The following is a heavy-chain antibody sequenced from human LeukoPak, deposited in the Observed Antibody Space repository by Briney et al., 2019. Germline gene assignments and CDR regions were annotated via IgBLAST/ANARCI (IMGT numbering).Heavy chain of an antibody. D-gene: IGHD2-2*02. CDR2: INPNSGGT. CDR3: ARVKGVIVVVPAAIQRDYYFDY. CDR1: GYTFTSYD. V-gene: IGHV1-2*02. J-gene: IGHJ4*02. Sequence: ASVKVSCKASGYTFTSYDINWVRQATGQGLEWMGWINPNSGGTNYAQKFQGRVTMTRDTSISTAYMELSRLRSDDTAVYYCARVKGVIVVVPAAIQRDYYFDYWGQGTLVTVSS.